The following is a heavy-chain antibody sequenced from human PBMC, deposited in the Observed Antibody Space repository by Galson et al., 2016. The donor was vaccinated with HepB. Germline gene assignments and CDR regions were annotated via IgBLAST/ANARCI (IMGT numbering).Heavy chain of an antibody. CDR1: GYTFSSYA. J-gene: IGHJ4*02. CDR3: ARDRVTLITFGLATESFDF. Sequence: SVKVSCKASGYTFSSYAIHWVRQAPGQRPEWMGWVNTGNGFTKYSQKFQDRVTITRDASADTAYMELNSLTSEDTALYYCARDRVTLITFGLATESFDFWGRGTLVTVSS. V-gene: IGHV1-3*04. D-gene: IGHD3-22*01. CDR2: VNTGNGFT.